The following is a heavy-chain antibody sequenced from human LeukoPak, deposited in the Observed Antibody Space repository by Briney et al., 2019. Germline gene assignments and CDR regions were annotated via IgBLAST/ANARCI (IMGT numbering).Heavy chain of an antibody. CDR3: ARANNDFWSGYYTSEYYFDY. CDR2: ISSSSSTI. D-gene: IGHD3-3*01. V-gene: IGHV3-48*01. J-gene: IGHJ4*02. Sequence: PGGSLRLSCAASGFTFSSYSMNWVRQAPGKGLEWVSYISSSSSTIYYADSVKGRFTISRDNAKNSLYLQMNSLRAEDTAVYYCARANNDFWSGYYTSEYYFDYWGQGTLVTVSS. CDR1: GFTFSSYS.